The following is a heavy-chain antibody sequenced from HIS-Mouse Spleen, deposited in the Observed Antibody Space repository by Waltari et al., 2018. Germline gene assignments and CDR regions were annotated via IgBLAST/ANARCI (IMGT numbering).Heavy chain of an antibody. CDR1: GGSISSSSYY. CDR3: AREIPYSSSWYDWYFDL. Sequence: QLQLQESGPGLVKHSETLSLTCTVSGGSISSSSYYWGWIRQPPGKGLEWIGSIYYSGSTCYNPALKSRVTISVDTSKNQFSLKLSSVTAADTAVYYCAREIPYSSSWYDWYFDLWGRGTLVTVSS. CDR2: IYYSGST. V-gene: IGHV4-39*07. D-gene: IGHD6-13*01. J-gene: IGHJ2*01.